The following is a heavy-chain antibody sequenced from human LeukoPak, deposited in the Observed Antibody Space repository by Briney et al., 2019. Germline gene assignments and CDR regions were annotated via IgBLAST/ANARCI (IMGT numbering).Heavy chain of an antibody. V-gene: IGHV3-30*03. CDR1: GSTYG. J-gene: IGHJ4*02. CDR2: ISYDGKNK. Sequence: GGSLRLSCAASGSTYGIHWVCQTPGKGLEWVAVISYDGKNKYYADSVKGRFTISRDNAKNSLYLQMNSLRAEDTAVYYCARDSVTYDFWGGYFRGAGSPSPGYFDYWGQGTLVTVSS. D-gene: IGHD3-3*01. CDR3: ARDSVTYDFWGGYFRGAGSPSPGYFDY.